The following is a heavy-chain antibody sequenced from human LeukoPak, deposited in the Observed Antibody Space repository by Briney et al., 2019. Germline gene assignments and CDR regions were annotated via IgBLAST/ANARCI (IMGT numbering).Heavy chain of an antibody. Sequence: GGSLRLSCAASGFTFSSYGMHWVRQAPGKGLEWVAVIWYDGSNRYYADSVKGRFTISRDNSKNTLYLQMNSLRAEDTAVYYCARDGCGDGYTRPCFDYWGQGTLVTVSS. V-gene: IGHV3-33*01. J-gene: IGHJ4*02. CDR2: IWYDGSNR. D-gene: IGHD5-24*01. CDR3: ARDGCGDGYTRPCFDY. CDR1: GFTFSSYG.